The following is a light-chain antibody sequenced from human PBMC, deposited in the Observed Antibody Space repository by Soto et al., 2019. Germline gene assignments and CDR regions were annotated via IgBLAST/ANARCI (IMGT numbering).Light chain of an antibody. Sequence: QSVLTQPASVSGSPGQSIAISCTGSSSDVGDSKHVSWYQQHPGKAPKLIIYDFSNRPSGVPNRFSGSKSGNMASLTISGLQAEDEADYYCSSYTSIFYVFGTGTKVTVL. CDR1: SSDVGDSKH. CDR3: SSYTSIFYV. V-gene: IGLV2-14*01. J-gene: IGLJ1*01. CDR2: DFS.